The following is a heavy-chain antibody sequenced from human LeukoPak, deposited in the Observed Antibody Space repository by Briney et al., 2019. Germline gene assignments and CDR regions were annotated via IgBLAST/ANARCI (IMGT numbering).Heavy chain of an antibody. CDR3: ANGYSSGWYADFDY. CDR1: GFTFSSYG. D-gene: IGHD6-19*01. Sequence: HPGGSLRLSCAASGFTFSSYGMHWVRQAPGKGLEWVAVISYDGSNKCYADSVKGRFTISRDNSKNTLYLQMNSLRAEDTAVYYCANGYSSGWYADFDYWGQGTLVTVSS. J-gene: IGHJ4*02. CDR2: ISYDGSNK. V-gene: IGHV3-30*18.